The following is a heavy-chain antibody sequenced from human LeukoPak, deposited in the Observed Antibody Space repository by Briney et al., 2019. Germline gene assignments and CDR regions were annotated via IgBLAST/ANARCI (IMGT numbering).Heavy chain of an antibody. V-gene: IGHV4-59*01. J-gene: IGHJ4*02. CDR1: GGSISSYY. D-gene: IGHD6-13*01. CDR3: ARQQLSQLYYFDN. CDR2: INYTGST. Sequence: SETLSLTCTVTGGSISSYYWSWIRQPPRKGLEWIGYINYTGSTNYNPSLKSRVTISVDTSKNQFSLKLSSVTAADTAVYYCARQQLSQLYYFDNWGQGTLVTVSS.